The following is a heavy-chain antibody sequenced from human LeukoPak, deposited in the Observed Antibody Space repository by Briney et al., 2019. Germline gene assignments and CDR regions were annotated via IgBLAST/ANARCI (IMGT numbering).Heavy chain of an antibody. CDR3: AKGYSGYDYAFDV. CDR2: IRYDGSNK. CDR1: GFTFSSYG. Sequence: GGSLRLSCAASGFTFSSYGMHWVRQAPGKGLEWVAFIRYDGSNKYYADSVKGRFTISRDNSKNTMYLQMNSLRTEDTAVYYCAKGYSGYDYAFDVWGQGTMVTVSS. J-gene: IGHJ3*01. V-gene: IGHV3-30*02. D-gene: IGHD5-12*01.